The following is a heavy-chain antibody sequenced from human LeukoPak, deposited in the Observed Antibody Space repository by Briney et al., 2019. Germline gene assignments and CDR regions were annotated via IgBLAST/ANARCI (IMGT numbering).Heavy chain of an antibody. CDR3: ARLSIVGAISYYAFDI. V-gene: IGHV1-69*13. D-gene: IGHD1-26*01. CDR2: IIPIFGTA. J-gene: IGHJ3*02. CDR1: GGTFSSYA. Sequence: GASVKVSCKASGGTFSSYAISWVRQAPGQGLEWMGGIIPIFGTANYAQKFQGRVTITADESTSTAYMELSSLRSEDTAVYYCARLSIVGAISYYAFDIWGQGTMVTVSS.